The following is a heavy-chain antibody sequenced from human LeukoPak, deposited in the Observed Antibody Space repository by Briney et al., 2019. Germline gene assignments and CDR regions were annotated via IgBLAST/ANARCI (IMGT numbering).Heavy chain of an antibody. CDR3: AKDRATYYYDSSGYGLPDY. CDR1: GFTFSSYG. V-gene: IGHV3-23*01. D-gene: IGHD3-22*01. J-gene: IGHJ4*02. CDR2: ISGSGSYT. Sequence: PGGSLRLSCAASGFTFSSYGMSWVRQAPGKGLEGVAAISGSGSYTYYAASVKGRFTISRDNSKNTLYLQMNSLRAEDTAVYYCAKDRATYYYDSSGYGLPDYWGQGTLVTVSS.